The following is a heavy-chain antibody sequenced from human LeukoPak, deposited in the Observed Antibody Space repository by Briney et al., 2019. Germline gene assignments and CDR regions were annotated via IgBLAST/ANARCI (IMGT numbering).Heavy chain of an antibody. CDR2: MNPNSGNT. V-gene: IGHV1-8*01. Sequence: ASVKVSCKASGYTFTSYDINWVRQATGQGLEWMGWMNPNSGNTGYAQKFQGRVTMTRNTSISTAYMELSSLRSEDTAVYYCARAPTMVRGVMGPRYYCYYGMDVWGQGTTVTVSS. J-gene: IGHJ6*02. CDR3: ARAPTMVRGVMGPRYYCYYGMDV. D-gene: IGHD3-10*01. CDR1: GYTFTSYD.